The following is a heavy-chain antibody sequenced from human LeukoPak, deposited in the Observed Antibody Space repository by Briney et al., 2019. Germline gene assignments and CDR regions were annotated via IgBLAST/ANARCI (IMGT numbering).Heavy chain of an antibody. CDR2: ITWNADNT. D-gene: IGHD3-10*01. Sequence: PGGSLRLSCAASGFTFDDYGMSWVRQVPGRGLEWVSGITWNADNTGYAEAVKGRFTISRDNAKNSLYLQVNSLRAEDTALYYCTRDIQGYGSGSYNPWGQGTLVTVSS. CDR1: GFTFDDYG. CDR3: TRDIQGYGSGSYNP. V-gene: IGHV3-20*04. J-gene: IGHJ5*02.